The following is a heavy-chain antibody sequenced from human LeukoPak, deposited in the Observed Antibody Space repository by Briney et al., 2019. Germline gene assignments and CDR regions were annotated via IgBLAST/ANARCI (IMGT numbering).Heavy chain of an antibody. CDR2: INHSGST. D-gene: IGHD2-21*02. J-gene: IGHJ4*02. Sequence: SETLSLTCTVSGASISSYYWSWIRQPPGKGLEWIGEINHSGSTNYNPSLKSRVTISVDTSKNQFSLKLSSVTAADTAVYYCARCGGDCRNWGQGTLVTVSS. CDR1: GASISSYY. CDR3: ARCGGDCRN. V-gene: IGHV4-34*01.